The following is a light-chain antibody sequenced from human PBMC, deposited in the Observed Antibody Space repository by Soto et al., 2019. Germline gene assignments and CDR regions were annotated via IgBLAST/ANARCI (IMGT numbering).Light chain of an antibody. CDR1: QGIGTS. V-gene: IGKV1-9*01. J-gene: IGKJ4*01. CDR2: IAS. CDR3: QQSKSYPLT. Sequence: IQLTQSPSSLSESVGDRVAITCRASQGIGTSLAWYQQKPGEAPKLLIYIASSLQGGVPSRFSGSGSGTDFTLTISSLQPKDFATYYCQQSKSYPLTFGGGTEVEIK.